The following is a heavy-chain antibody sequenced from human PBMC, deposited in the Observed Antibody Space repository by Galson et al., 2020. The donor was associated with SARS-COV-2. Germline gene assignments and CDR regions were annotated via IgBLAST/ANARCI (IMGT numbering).Heavy chain of an antibody. CDR1: GFTFSSYS. Sequence: WGSLRLSCAASGFTFSSYSMNWVRQAPGTGLEWVSSISSSSSYIYYADSVKGRFTISRDNAKNSLYLQMNSLRAEDTAVYYCARDRNLNSWYYFDYWGQGTLVTVSS. CDR2: ISSSSSYI. D-gene: IGHD6-13*01. J-gene: IGHJ4*02. CDR3: ARDRNLNSWYYFDY. V-gene: IGHV3-21*01.